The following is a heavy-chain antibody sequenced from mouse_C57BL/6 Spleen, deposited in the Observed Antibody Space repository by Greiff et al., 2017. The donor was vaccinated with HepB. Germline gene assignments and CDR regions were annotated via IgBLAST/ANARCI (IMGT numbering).Heavy chain of an antibody. J-gene: IGHJ4*01. V-gene: IGHV1-64*01. CDR1: GYTFTSYW. CDR3: ARNWGDYDMDY. D-gene: IGHD4-1*01. CDR2: IHPNSGST. Sequence: QVQLQQPGAELVKPGASVKLSCKASGYTFTSYWMHWVKQRPGQGLEWIGMIHPNSGSTNYNEKFKSKATLTVDKSSSTAYMQLSSLTSEDSAVYYCARNWGDYDMDYWGQGTSVTVSS.